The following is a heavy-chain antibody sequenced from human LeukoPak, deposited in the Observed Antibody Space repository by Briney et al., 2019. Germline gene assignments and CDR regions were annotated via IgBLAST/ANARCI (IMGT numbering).Heavy chain of an antibody. CDR1: GGSISSGGYY. CDR2: IYYSGST. D-gene: IGHD2-2*03. J-gene: IGHJ6*02. CDR3: ARNNVDVVGARIYDYYGLDV. Sequence: SETLSLTCTVSGGSISSGGYYWSWIRQHPGKGLEWIGYIYYSGSTYYNPSLKSRVTISVNSSENQFSLKLRSVTPADTAIYFCARNNVDVVGARIYDYYGLDVWGRGTTVTVS. V-gene: IGHV4-31*03.